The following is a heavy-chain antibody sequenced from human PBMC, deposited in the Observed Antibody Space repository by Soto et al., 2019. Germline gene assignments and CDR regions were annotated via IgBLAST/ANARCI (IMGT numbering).Heavy chain of an antibody. CDR1: GFTFGTTD. CDR3: VKNSGWFNT. V-gene: IGHV3-23*01. J-gene: IGHJ5*02. D-gene: IGHD3-10*01. Sequence: QLLQSGGGLVQPGGSLTPSCAASGFTFGTTDMSWVRQAPGEGLEWVSTIDGSGGITYYADSVKGRFTISRDNSRNTVYLQMNSLRGDDTALYYCVKNSGWFNTWGQGALVTVSS. CDR2: IDGSGGIT.